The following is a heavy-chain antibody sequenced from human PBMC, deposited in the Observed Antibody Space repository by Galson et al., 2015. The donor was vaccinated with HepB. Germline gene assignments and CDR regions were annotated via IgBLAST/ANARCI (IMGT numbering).Heavy chain of an antibody. D-gene: IGHD4-23*01. CDR1: GFTFSSYG. CDR2: ISYDGGNK. CDR3: AKGSGYTVVAAFDI. J-gene: IGHJ3*02. V-gene: IGHV3-30*18. Sequence: SLRLSCAASGFTFSSYGMHWVRQAPGKGLEWVASISYDGGNKEYGDAVKGRFTISRDNSKNTLHLQMNSLRPEDTAVYYCAKGSGYTVVAAFDIWGQGTTVTVSS.